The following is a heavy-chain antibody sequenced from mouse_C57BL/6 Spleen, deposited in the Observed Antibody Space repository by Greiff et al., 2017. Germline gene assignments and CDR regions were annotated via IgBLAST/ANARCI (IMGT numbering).Heavy chain of an antibody. D-gene: IGHD4-1*01. J-gene: IGHJ1*03. Sequence: QVQLQQSGAELVKPGASVKISCKASGYAFSSYWMNWVKQRPGKGLEWIGQIYPGDGDTNYNGKFKGKATLTADKSSSTAYMQLSSLTSEDSAVYFCASRNWDGGYFDVWGTGTTVTVSS. CDR1: GYAFSSYW. CDR3: ASRNWDGGYFDV. V-gene: IGHV1-80*01. CDR2: IYPGDGDT.